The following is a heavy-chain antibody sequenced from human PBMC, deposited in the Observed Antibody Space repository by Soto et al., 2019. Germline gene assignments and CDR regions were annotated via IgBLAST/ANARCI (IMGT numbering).Heavy chain of an antibody. CDR1: GFTFSCYW. D-gene: IGHD2-15*01. Sequence: EVQLVESGGGFGQPGGSLRLSCAASGFTFSCYWIHWVRQAPGKGLVWVSRINRDGSSTSYADSVKGRFTISRDNAKNTLYLQMNSLRAEDTAVYYCVRTSLVVAAATREDYWGQGTLVTVSS. CDR2: INRDGSST. V-gene: IGHV3-74*01. J-gene: IGHJ4*02. CDR3: VRTSLVVAAATREDY.